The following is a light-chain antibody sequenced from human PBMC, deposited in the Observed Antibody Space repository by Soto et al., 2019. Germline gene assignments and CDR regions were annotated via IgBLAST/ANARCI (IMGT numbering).Light chain of an antibody. V-gene: IGLV1-51*01. J-gene: IGLJ3*02. CDR2: DNT. CDR1: TSNIGSNF. Sequence: QSALTQPPSVSAAPGEQVTISCSGDTSNIGSNFVSWFQQFPGAAPKLLIYDNTYRPSGIPDRFSGSKSGTSATLAITGLQTGDEADYFCGTWNAGLSSWVFGGGTKVTVL. CDR3: GTWNAGLSSWV.